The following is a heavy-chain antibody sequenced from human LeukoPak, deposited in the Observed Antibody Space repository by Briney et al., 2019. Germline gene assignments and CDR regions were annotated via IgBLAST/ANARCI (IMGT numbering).Heavy chain of an antibody. CDR3: TRSLSIAVAATSVDN. D-gene: IGHD6-19*01. Sequence: APVKVSCKASGYTFTSYGISWVRQAPGQGLEWMGWISTYNGNTNYAQNLQGRVTMTTDTSTSTAYMELRSLRSDDTAVYYCTRSLSIAVAATSVDNWGQGTLVTVSS. J-gene: IGHJ4*02. CDR2: ISTYNGNT. V-gene: IGHV1-18*01. CDR1: GYTFTSYG.